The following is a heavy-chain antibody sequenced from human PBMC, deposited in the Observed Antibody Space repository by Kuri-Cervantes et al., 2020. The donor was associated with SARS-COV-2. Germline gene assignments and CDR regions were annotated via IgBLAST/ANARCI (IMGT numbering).Heavy chain of an antibody. Sequence: GESLKISCAASGFTFSSYGMHWVRQAPGKGLEWVAVISYDGSNKYYADPVKGRFTISRDNSKNTLYLQMNSLRAEDTAVYYCAKIRWDYGTRYYYGMDVWGQGTTVTVSS. D-gene: IGHD4-17*01. J-gene: IGHJ6*02. V-gene: IGHV3-30*18. CDR3: AKIRWDYGTRYYYGMDV. CDR2: ISYDGSNK. CDR1: GFTFSSYG.